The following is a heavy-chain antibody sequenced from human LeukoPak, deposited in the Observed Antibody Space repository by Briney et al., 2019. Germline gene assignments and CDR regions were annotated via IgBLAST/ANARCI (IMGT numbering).Heavy chain of an antibody. CDR3: AREEGSGDSSGYYKTFDY. V-gene: IGHV3-48*01. D-gene: IGHD3-22*01. J-gene: IGHJ4*02. CDR1: GFIFSNYP. Sequence: PGGSLRLSCAASGFIFSNYPMNWIRQAPGKGLEWISYISSSSSTIYDADSVKGRFTISRDNAKSSLYLQMNSLRAEDTAVYYCAREEGSGDSSGYYKTFDYWGQGTLVTVSS. CDR2: ISSSSSTI.